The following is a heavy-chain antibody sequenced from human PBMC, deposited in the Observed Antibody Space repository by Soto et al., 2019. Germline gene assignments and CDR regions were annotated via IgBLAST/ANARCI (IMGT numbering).Heavy chain of an antibody. CDR2: ISSSGSTV. Sequence: LRLSCTASGFTFSSSEMNWVHQAPGKGLEWVSYISSSGSTVYYADSVKGRFAISRDNAKNSLFLQMNSLRAEDTAVYYCARDRFTFFGVPPYGIDVWGQGTTVTVYS. J-gene: IGHJ6*02. D-gene: IGHD3-3*01. V-gene: IGHV3-48*03. CDR3: ARDRFTFFGVPPYGIDV. CDR1: GFTFSSSE.